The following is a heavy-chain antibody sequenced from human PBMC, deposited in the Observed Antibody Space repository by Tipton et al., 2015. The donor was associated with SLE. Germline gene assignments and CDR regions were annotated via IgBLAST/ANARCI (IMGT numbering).Heavy chain of an antibody. CDR1: GGSISSSSYY. Sequence: TLSLTCTVSGGSISSSSYYWGWIRQPPGAGLEWFGSIYYSGSTYYNPSLKSRVTISVDTSKNQFSLRLSSVTAADTAVYYCALGKAARPSDYWGQGPLVPVSS. J-gene: IGHJ4*02. V-gene: IGHV4-39*07. CDR2: IYYSGST. CDR3: ALGKAARPSDY. D-gene: IGHD6-6*01.